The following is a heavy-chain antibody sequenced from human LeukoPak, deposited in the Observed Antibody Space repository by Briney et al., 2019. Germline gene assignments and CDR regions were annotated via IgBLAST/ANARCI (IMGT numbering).Heavy chain of an antibody. CDR3: AKSLGYSGYDSNWFDP. Sequence: GGSLRLSCAASGFTVSSNYMSWVRQAPGKGLEWVAVISYDGSNKYYADSVKGRFTISRDNSKNTLYLQMNSLRAEDTAVYYCAKSLGYSGYDSNWFDPWGQGTLVTVSS. J-gene: IGHJ5*02. CDR2: ISYDGSNK. CDR1: GFTVSSNY. V-gene: IGHV3-30*18. D-gene: IGHD5-12*01.